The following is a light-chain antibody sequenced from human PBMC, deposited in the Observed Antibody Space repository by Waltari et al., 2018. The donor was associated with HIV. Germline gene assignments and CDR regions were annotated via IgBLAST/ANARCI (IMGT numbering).Light chain of an antibody. J-gene: IGKJ1*01. CDR1: QSVSSN. V-gene: IGKV3-15*01. Sequence: EIVMTQSPATLSLSPGGRATLSCRASQSVSSNLAWYQRRPGQAPRLLIYGASTRATGIPARFSGSGSGTEFTLTISSLQSEDFAVYYCQQYNNWPQTFGQGTKVEIK. CDR3: QQYNNWPQT. CDR2: GAS.